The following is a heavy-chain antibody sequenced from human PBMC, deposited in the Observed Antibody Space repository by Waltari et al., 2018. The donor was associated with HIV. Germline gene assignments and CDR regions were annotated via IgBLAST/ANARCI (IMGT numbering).Heavy chain of an antibody. CDR2: ISYDGSNK. J-gene: IGHJ6*02. CDR1: GFTFSSYA. CDR3: ASFSGYGYYYYYTMDV. Sequence: QVQLVESGGGVVQPGRSLRLSCAASGFTFSSYALHWVRQAPGKGLEWVSFISYDGSNKYDADSVKGRFTISRDNSKNTLYLQMNSLRAEDTAVYDCASFSGYGYYYYYTMDVWGQGTTVTVSS. V-gene: IGHV3-30*04. D-gene: IGHD5-12*01.